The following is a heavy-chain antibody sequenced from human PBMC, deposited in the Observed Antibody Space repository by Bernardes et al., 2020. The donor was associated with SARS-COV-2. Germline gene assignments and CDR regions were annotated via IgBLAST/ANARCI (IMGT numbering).Heavy chain of an antibody. V-gene: IGHV4-59*01. Sequence: SETLSLTCTVSGGSISSYYWSWIRQPPGKGLEWIGYIYYSGSTNYNPSLKSRVTISVDTSKNQFSLKLSSVTAADTAVYYCARGGLPRNYDSSGVGWFDPWGQGTLVTVSS. CDR1: GGSISSYY. CDR3: ARGGLPRNYDSSGVGWFDP. D-gene: IGHD3-22*01. CDR2: IYYSGST. J-gene: IGHJ5*02.